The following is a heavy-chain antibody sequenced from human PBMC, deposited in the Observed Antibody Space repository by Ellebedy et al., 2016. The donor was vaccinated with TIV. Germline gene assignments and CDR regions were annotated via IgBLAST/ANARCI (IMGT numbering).Heavy chain of an antibody. V-gene: IGHV1-69*13. CDR3: ARGVRDSSWHHVGFNP. CDR2: IIPVFGTA. D-gene: IGHD6-13*01. Sequence: SVKVSCXASGYTFTSYAISWVRQAPGQGLEWMGGIIPVFGTANYPQKFQGRVTITADESTSTAYMELRSLRSEDTAVYYCARGVRDSSWHHVGFNPWGQGTLVTVSS. CDR1: GYTFTSYA. J-gene: IGHJ5*02.